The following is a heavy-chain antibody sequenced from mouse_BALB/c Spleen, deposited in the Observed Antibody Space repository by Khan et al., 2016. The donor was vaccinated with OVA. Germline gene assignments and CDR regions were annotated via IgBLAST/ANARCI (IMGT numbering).Heavy chain of an antibody. CDR3: ARGYFGNYEFVY. CDR1: GYTFTSYW. V-gene: IGHV1S132*01. D-gene: IGHD2-1*01. CDR2: IFPGTGTT. J-gene: IGHJ3*01. Sequence: QVQLKQSGAELVKPGASVKLSCKTSGYTFTSYWIQWVKQRPGQGLGWIGQIFPGTGTTYYNENFQGKATLTVDTSSSTAYMQLISLTSEDSAVYFCARGYFGNYEFVYWGQGTLVTVSP.